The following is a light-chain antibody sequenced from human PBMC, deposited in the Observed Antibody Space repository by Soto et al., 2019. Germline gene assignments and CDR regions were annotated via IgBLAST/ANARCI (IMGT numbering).Light chain of an antibody. Sequence: EIVVTQSPATLSVSPGERVTLSCRASQSVSSSLAWYQQRPGQAPRLLIYDTSTRAAGIAARFSGSGSETDFTLTISSLEPEDFAVYYCQQRSNWLITFGQGTRLEI. V-gene: IGKV3-11*01. CDR2: DTS. CDR1: QSVSSS. J-gene: IGKJ5*01. CDR3: QQRSNWLIT.